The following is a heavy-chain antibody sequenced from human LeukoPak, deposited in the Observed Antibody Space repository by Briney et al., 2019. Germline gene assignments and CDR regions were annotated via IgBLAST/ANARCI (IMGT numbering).Heavy chain of an antibody. CDR1: GGSISSYY. CDR3: ARGVRAGGYPYFDA. V-gene: IGHV4-59*01. D-gene: IGHD5-12*01. Sequence: SETLSLTCTVSGGSISSYYWSWIRQPTGKGLEWIAYIYNSGSTNYNPSLRSRVTISVDTSKNQFSLKLTSVTAADTAVYFCARGVRAGGYPYFDAWGQGTLVSVSS. CDR2: IYNSGST. J-gene: IGHJ4*02.